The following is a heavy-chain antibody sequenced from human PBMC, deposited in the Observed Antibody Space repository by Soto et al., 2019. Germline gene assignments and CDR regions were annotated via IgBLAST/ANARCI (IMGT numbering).Heavy chain of an antibody. CDR2: IIPIFGTA. D-gene: IGHD3-3*01. J-gene: IGHJ6*02. V-gene: IGHV1-69*01. CDR1: GGTFSSYA. Sequence: QVQLVQSGAEVKKPGSSVKVSCKASGGTFSSYAISWVRQAPGQGLEWMGGIIPIFGTANYAQQFQGRVTITADESTSTAYMELSSLRSEDTAVYYCARDDFWSGYNYYYGMDVWGQGTTVTVSS. CDR3: ARDDFWSGYNYYYGMDV.